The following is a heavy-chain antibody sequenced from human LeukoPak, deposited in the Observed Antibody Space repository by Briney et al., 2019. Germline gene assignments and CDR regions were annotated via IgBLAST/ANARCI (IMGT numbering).Heavy chain of an antibody. CDR1: GFTFSSYS. CDR2: ISSSSSYI. CDR3: ARRYVGGDGYLDY. J-gene: IGHJ4*02. Sequence: PGGSLRLSCAASGFTFSSYSMNWVRQAPGKGLEWVSSISSSSSYIYYADSVKGRFTISRDNAKNSLYLQMNSLRAEDTAVYYCARRYVGGDGYLDYWGQGTLVTVSS. V-gene: IGHV3-21*01. D-gene: IGHD4-17*01.